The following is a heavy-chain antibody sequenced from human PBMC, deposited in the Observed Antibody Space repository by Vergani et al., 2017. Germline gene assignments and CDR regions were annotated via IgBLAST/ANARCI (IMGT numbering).Heavy chain of an antibody. J-gene: IGHJ4*02. CDR2: IQYDGSDI. D-gene: IGHD3-10*01. V-gene: IGHV3-30*02. CDR1: GFSVSNSG. Sequence: VHLVESGGGVVQPGGSLRLSCVASGFSVSNSGMHWVRQTPGKGLEWVAFIQYDGSDIFYADFVEGRFTISRDNSKNSLYLQMRSLRFDDTAVYYCANEGSANRIRGWLDHWGQGALVTVSS. CDR3: ANEGSANRIRGWLDH.